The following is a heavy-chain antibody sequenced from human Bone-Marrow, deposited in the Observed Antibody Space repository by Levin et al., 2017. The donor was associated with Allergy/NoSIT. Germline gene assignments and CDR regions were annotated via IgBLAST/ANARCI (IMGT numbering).Heavy chain of an antibody. CDR1: GFDFNTHD. J-gene: IGHJ6*02. CDR3: ARSQGRSGWSYYYYGMDV. V-gene: IGHV3-21*06. D-gene: IGHD6-19*01. CDR2: ISGNSHYV. Sequence: GESLKISCRGSGFDFNTHDMNWVRQAPGQGLEWVSSISGNSHYVYYADSVKGRFSISGDNAKNSMFLHMNSLRVEDTAVYYCARSQGRSGWSYYYYGMDVWGRGTTLTVSS.